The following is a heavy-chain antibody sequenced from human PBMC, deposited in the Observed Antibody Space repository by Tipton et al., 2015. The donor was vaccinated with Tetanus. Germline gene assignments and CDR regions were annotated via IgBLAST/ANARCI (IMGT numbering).Heavy chain of an antibody. Sequence: SGFTFSDHYMDWVRQAPGKGLEWVGRIRNKANSYTTEYAASVRGRFTISRDDSKNSLYLQMNSLKTEDTAVYYCARGNSSSAYGLDVWGQGTTVTVSS. CDR3: ARGNSSSAYGLDV. V-gene: IGHV3-72*01. D-gene: IGHD6-6*01. CDR2: IRNKANSYTT. J-gene: IGHJ6*02. CDR1: GFTFSDHY.